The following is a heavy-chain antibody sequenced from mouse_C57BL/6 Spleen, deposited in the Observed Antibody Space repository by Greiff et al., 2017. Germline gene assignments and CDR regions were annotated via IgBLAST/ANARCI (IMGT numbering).Heavy chain of an antibody. CDR1: GFTFSDYG. Sequence: EVKLVESGGGLVKPGGSLKLSCAASGFTFSDYGMHWVRQAPEKGLEWVAYISSGSSTIYYADTVQGPFTISRDNAKNTLYLQLTSLRSEDTAMYYCAREDSNYLAWFAYWGQGTLVTVSA. CDR2: ISSGSSTI. V-gene: IGHV5-17*01. D-gene: IGHD2-5*01. CDR3: AREDSNYLAWFAY. J-gene: IGHJ3*01.